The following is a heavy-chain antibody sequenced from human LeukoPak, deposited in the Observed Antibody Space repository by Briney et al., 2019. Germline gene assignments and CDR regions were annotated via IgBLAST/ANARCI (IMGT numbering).Heavy chain of an antibody. CDR2: IYYSGST. CDR3: ARQSGSYYPHYFDY. J-gene: IGHJ4*02. D-gene: IGHD1-26*01. Sequence: SETLSLTCTVSDGSISSSSYYWGWIRQPPGKGLEWIGSIYYSGSTYYNLSLKSRVTISVDTSKNQFSLELSSVTAADTAVYYCARQSGSYYPHYFDYWGQGTLVTVSS. V-gene: IGHV4-39*01. CDR1: DGSISSSSYY.